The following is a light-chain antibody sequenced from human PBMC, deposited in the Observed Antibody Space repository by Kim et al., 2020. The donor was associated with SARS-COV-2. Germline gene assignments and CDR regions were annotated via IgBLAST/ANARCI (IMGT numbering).Light chain of an antibody. Sequence: QLVLTQPPSVSGTPGQRVTISCSGSNSNIGSNTVNWYRQLPGTAPKLLIFSNDQRPSGVPDRFSGSKSGTSASLAIRGLQSEDETHYYCGAWDDSLNGWVFGGGTQLTVL. CDR2: SND. CDR3: GAWDDSLNGWV. V-gene: IGLV1-44*01. J-gene: IGLJ3*02. CDR1: NSNIGSNT.